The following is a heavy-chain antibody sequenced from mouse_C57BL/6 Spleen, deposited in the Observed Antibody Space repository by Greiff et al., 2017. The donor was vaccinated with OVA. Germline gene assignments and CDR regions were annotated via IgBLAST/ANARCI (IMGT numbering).Heavy chain of an antibody. CDR3: ARRGVYYDSSYDDAMDY. CDR2: ISSGSSTT. Sequence: EVQGVESGGGLVKPGGSLKLSCAASGFTFSDYGMHWVRQAPEKGLEWVAYISSGSSTTYYADTVKGRFTISRDNAKNTLFLQKTSLRSEDTAMYYCARRGVYYDSSYDDAMDYWGQGTSVTVSS. D-gene: IGHD1-1*01. V-gene: IGHV5-17*01. CDR1: GFTFSDYG. J-gene: IGHJ4*01.